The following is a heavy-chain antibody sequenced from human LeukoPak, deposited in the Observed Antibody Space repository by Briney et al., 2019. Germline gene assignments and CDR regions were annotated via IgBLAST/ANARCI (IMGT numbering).Heavy chain of an antibody. V-gene: IGHV1-18*04. J-gene: IGHJ4*02. Sequence: ASVKVSCKASGYIFTGYYMHWVRQAPGQGLEWMGWISAYNGNTNYAQKLQGRVTMTTDTSTSTAYMELRSLRSDDTAVYYCARDPNYDYVWGSYRYTVGGDDAVDYWGQGTLVTVSS. CDR3: ARDPNYDYVWGSYRYTVGGDDAVDY. CDR2: ISAYNGNT. CDR1: GYIFTGYY. D-gene: IGHD3-16*02.